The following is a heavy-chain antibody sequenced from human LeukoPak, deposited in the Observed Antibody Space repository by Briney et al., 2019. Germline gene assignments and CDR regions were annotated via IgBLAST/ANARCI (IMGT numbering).Heavy chain of an antibody. J-gene: IGHJ4*02. CDR3: ARSFRGYSGYDWYFDY. V-gene: IGHV4-59*01. CDR2: THYSGST. Sequence: SETLSLICTVSGGSISSYLWNWIRQPPGKGLEWIGYTHYSGSTNYNPSLKSRVTMSLDTSKNQFSLKLSSVTAADTAVYYCARSFRGYSGYDWYFDYWGKGILVTVSS. CDR1: GGSISSYL. D-gene: IGHD5-12*01.